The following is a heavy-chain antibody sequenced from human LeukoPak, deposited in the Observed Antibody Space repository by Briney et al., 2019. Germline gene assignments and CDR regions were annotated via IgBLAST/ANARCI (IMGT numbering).Heavy chain of an antibody. CDR3: ARDQGQKLGN. J-gene: IGHJ4*02. V-gene: IGHV1-69*04. Sequence: SVQVSCKASGGTFSRYAISWVRQPPGQGLEWMGRIIPILGIANYAQKFEGRVTITAEKSTSTAYMELSSLRSEDTAVYYCARDQGQKLGNWGQGTLVTVSS. CDR2: IIPILGIA. D-gene: IGHD6-13*01. CDR1: GGTFSRYA.